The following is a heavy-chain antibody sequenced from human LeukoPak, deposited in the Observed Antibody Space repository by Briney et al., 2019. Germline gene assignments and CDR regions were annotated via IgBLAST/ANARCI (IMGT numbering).Heavy chain of an antibody. D-gene: IGHD4-17*01. CDR1: GYTFTGYY. CDR2: INPNSGGT. Sequence: ASVKVSCKASGYTFTGYYMHWVRQAPGQGLEWMGWINPNSGGTNYAQKFQGRVTMTRDTFISTAYMELSRLRSDDTAVYYCARTTLYGDLYFDYWGQGTLVTVSS. J-gene: IGHJ4*02. CDR3: ARTTLYGDLYFDY. V-gene: IGHV1-2*02.